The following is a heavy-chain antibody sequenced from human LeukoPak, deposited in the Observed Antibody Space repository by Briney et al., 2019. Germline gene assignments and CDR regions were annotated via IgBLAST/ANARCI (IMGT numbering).Heavy chain of an antibody. Sequence: YPSETLSLTCTVSGGSISSYYWSWIRQPPGKGLEWIGYIYTSGSTNYNPSLKSRVTISVDTSKNQFSLKLSSVTAADTAVYYCARRDSSRPYDYYMDVWGKGTTVTVSS. D-gene: IGHD6-13*01. CDR3: ARRDSSRPYDYYMDV. J-gene: IGHJ6*03. V-gene: IGHV4-4*09. CDR2: IYTSGST. CDR1: GGSISSYY.